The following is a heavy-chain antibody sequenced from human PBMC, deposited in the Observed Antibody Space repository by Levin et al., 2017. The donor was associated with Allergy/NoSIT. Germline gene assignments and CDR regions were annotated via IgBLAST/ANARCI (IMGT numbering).Heavy chain of an antibody. CDR1: GFTFSSYA. Sequence: GGSLRLSCAASGFTFSSYAMSWVRQAPGKGLEWVSAISGSGGSTYYADSVKGRFTISRDNSKNTLYLQMNSLRAEDTAVYYCAKGDHCSSTSCQVRLLGYGMDVWGQGTTVTASS. V-gene: IGHV3-23*01. D-gene: IGHD2-2*01. CDR2: ISGSGGST. J-gene: IGHJ6*02. CDR3: AKGDHCSSTSCQVRLLGYGMDV.